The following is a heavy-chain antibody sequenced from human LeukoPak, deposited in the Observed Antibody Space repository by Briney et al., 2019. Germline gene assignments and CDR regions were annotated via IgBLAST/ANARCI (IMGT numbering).Heavy chain of an antibody. V-gene: IGHV5-51*01. CDR1: GYSFTSYW. D-gene: IGHD2-2*01. CDR2: IYPGDSDT. J-gene: IGHJ5*02. CDR3: ARLPGCCSSTSCLGWFDP. Sequence: GESLKISCKGSGYSFTSYWIGWVRQMPGKGLEWMGIIYPGDSDTRYSPSFQGQVTISADKSISTAYLQWSSLKASDTAMYYCARLPGCCSSTSCLGWFDPWGQGTLVTVSS.